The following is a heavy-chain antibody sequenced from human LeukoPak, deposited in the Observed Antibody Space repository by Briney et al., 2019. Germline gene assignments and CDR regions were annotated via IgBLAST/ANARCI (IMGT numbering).Heavy chain of an antibody. CDR2: ITWNSGHI. CDR1: GFSFDVYA. CDR3: AKDLPSSGWSHFES. D-gene: IGHD6-19*01. Sequence: GGSLRLSCAVSGFSFDVYAMHWVRQIPGKGLEWVSGITWNSGHIGYAESVKGRFTISRDNAKSSLYLHMDSLRPEDTAFYYCAKDLPSSGWSHFESWGQGTLVTVSS. J-gene: IGHJ4*02. V-gene: IGHV3-9*01.